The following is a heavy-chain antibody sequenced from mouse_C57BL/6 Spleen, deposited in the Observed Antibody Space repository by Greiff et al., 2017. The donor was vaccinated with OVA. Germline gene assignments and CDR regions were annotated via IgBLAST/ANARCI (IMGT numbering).Heavy chain of an antibody. D-gene: IGHD1-1*01. V-gene: IGHV1-15*01. CDR2: IDPETGGT. CDR1: GYTFTDYE. J-gene: IGHJ2*01. Sequence: QVQLQQSGAELVRPGASVTLSCKASGYTFTDYEMHWVKQTPVHGLEWIGAIDPETGGTAYNQKFKGKAILTADKYSSTAYMELRSLTSEDSAVYYCTRFTTVVSDDWGQGTTLTVSS. CDR3: TRFTTVVSDD.